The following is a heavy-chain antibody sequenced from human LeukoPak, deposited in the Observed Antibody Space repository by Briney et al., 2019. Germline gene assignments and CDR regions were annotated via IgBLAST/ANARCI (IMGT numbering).Heavy chain of an antibody. V-gene: IGHV3-66*01. CDR3: ARGSYGLIDY. CDR2: IYSGGAT. J-gene: IGHJ4*02. Sequence: GGSLRLSCAASGFTVSSHYMSWVRQAPGKGLEWVSVIYSGGATVYADSVKGRFIISRDNSMNTLSLQINSLRAEDTAVYYCARGSYGLIDYWGQGTLVTVSS. CDR1: GFTVSSHY. D-gene: IGHD5-18*01.